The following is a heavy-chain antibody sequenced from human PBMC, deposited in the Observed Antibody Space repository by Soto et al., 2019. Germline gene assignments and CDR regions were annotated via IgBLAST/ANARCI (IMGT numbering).Heavy chain of an antibody. V-gene: IGHV4-39*01. J-gene: IGHJ5*02. CDR2: IYYSGST. Sequence: SETLSLICTVSGGSISSSSYYWGWIRQPPGKGLEWIGSIYYSGSTYYNPSLKSRVTISVDTSKNQFSLKLSSVTAADTAVYYCARLHDYSNWFDPWGQGTLVTVSS. CDR3: ARLHDYSNWFDP. CDR1: GGSISSSSYY. D-gene: IGHD4-17*01.